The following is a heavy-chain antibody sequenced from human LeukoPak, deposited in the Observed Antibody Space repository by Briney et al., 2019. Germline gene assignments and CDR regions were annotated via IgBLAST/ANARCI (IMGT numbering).Heavy chain of an antibody. CDR3: ASRYDFSTVTTNWFDP. CDR2: INHSGST. V-gene: IGHV4-34*01. J-gene: IGHJ5*02. Sequence: SETLSLTCAVYGGSFSGYYWSWIRQPPGKGLEWIGEINHSGSTNYNPSLKSRVTISVDTSKNQFSLKLSSVTAADTAVYYCASRYDFSTVTTNWFDPWGQGTLVTVSS. D-gene: IGHD4-17*01. CDR1: GGSFSGYY.